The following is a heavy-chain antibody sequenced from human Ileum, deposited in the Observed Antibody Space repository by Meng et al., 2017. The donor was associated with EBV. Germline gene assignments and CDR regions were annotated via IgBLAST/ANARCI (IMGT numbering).Heavy chain of an antibody. CDR3: TRQGQDL. D-gene: IGHD2-15*01. CDR2: ISSENYT. CDR1: GLTFSKQI. V-gene: IGHV3-30*03. J-gene: IGHJ4*02. Sequence: GGSLVQPGRSLGLSCVVSGLTFSKQIIHWIRQAPGEGLDWVAVISSENYTYYSDSVKGRFTITRDNSANTVYLQMDNLGPQDTALYFCTRQGQDLWGQGTLVTVSS.